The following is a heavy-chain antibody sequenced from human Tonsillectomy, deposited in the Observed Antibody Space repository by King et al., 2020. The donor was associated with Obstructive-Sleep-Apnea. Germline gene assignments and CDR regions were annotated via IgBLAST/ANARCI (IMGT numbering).Heavy chain of an antibody. J-gene: IGHJ4*02. CDR1: GYTFTDYV. Sequence: QLVQSGAEVKKPGASVKVSCKASGYTFTDYVMHWVRQAPGQRLEWMGWINAGNGDTRYSQKFQGRVTLTRDTSATTAYMELGSLGAEDTAVYYCARDAQQWLVPLGYWGQGTLLTVSS. V-gene: IGHV1-3*01. D-gene: IGHD6-19*01. CDR2: INAGNGDT. CDR3: ARDAQQWLVPLGY.